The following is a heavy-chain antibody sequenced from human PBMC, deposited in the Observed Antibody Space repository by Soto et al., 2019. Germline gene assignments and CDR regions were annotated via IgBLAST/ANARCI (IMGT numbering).Heavy chain of an antibody. Sequence: ASVKVSCKASGYTFTSYGISWVRQAPGQGLECMGWISAYNGNTNYAQKLQGRVTMTTXTXXSXXXMXLXXLRXDXTAVYYCARDGGYDVSFDIWGQGTMVTV. CDR2: ISAYNGNT. V-gene: IGHV1-18*04. J-gene: IGHJ3*02. CDR1: GYTFTSYG. CDR3: ARDGGYDVSFDI. D-gene: IGHD5-12*01.